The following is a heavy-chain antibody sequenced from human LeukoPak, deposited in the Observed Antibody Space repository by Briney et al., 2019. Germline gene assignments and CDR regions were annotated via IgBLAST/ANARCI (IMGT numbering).Heavy chain of an antibody. V-gene: IGHV3-30*03. J-gene: IGHJ5*02. D-gene: IGHD3-22*01. CDR2: IAYDGSDK. Sequence: GGSLRLSCAASGFTFSSYGMHWVRQAPGKGLEWVAVIAYDGSDKYYADSVKGRFTISRDNSKNTLYLQMNSLRAEDTAVYYCAPGRDYYDSSGYTFDPWGQGTLVTVSS. CDR3: APGRDYYDSSGYTFDP. CDR1: GFTFSSYG.